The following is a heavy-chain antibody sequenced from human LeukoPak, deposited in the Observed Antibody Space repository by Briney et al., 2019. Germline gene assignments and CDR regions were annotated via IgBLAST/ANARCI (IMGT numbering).Heavy chain of an antibody. CDR3: ARDQGGMDV. CDR1: GCTFSSYW. V-gene: IGHV3-7*01. Sequence: GGSLRLSCAASGCTFSSYWVSGVRKAPGKVLGWVANIKQDGSEKYYVDSVKGRFTISRDNAKNSLYLQMNSLRAEGTAVYYCARDQGGMDVWGQGTTVTVSS. CDR2: IKQDGSEK. J-gene: IGHJ6*02.